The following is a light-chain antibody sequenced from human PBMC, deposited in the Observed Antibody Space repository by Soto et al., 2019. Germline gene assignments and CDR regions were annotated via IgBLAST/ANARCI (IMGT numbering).Light chain of an antibody. CDR1: QSVSSSY. CDR2: GAS. V-gene: IGKV3-20*01. J-gene: IGKJ2*01. CDR3: QQSASSPYT. Sequence: EIVLTQSPGTLSLSPGERATLSCRASQSVSSSYLAWYQQRPGQAPRLLIYGASSRATVIPDRFSGTGSGIDFTLTISRLEPEDFAVYYCQQSASSPYTFGQGTKLEIK.